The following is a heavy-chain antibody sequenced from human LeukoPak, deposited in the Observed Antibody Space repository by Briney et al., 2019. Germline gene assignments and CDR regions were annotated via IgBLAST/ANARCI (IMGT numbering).Heavy chain of an antibody. Sequence: GGSLRLSCAASGFTFSSYAMSWVRQAPGKGLEWVSAISGSGGSTYYADSVKGRFTISRDNSKNTLYLQMNSLRAEDTAVYYCAKGRCSPYGDYVRVAFDIWGQGTMVTVSS. CDR1: GFTFSSYA. CDR3: AKGRCSPYGDYVRVAFDI. D-gene: IGHD4-17*01. J-gene: IGHJ3*02. CDR2: ISGSGGST. V-gene: IGHV3-23*01.